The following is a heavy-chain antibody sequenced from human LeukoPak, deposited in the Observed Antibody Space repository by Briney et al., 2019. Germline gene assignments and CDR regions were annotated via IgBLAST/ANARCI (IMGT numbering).Heavy chain of an antibody. J-gene: IGHJ4*02. CDR3: ARDRAWNYFDY. D-gene: IGHD3-3*01. CDR1: GFTFSRHG. Sequence: GGSLRLSCAPSGFTFSRHGMHWVRQAPGKGLEWVAIISNDGSRKYYAHSVEGRFTISRDNSKNTLYLQMDSLRAEDTAVYYCARDRAWNYFDYWGQGTLITVSS. V-gene: IGHV3-30*03. CDR2: ISNDGSRK.